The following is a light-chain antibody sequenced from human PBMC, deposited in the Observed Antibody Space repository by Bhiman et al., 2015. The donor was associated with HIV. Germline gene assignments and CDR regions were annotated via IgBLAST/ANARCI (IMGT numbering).Light chain of an antibody. V-gene: IGLV3-1*01. CDR2: QNN. Sequence: SYELAQPPSVSVPPGQTATITCSGDKLGEKFASWYQQKPGQSPILIIYQNNKRASGIPERISGSNSGDTATLTISGAQAMDEADYYCQAWDSSTGVFGPGTRVTVL. CDR3: QAWDSSTGV. J-gene: IGLJ1*01. CDR1: KLGEKF.